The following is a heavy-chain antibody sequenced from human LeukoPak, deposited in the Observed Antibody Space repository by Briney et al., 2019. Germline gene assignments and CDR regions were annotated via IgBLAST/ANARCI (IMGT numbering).Heavy chain of an antibody. Sequence: ASVKVSCKVSGYTLTELSMHWVRQAPGKGLEWMGGFDPEDGETIYAQKFQGRVTMTEDTSTDTAYMELSSLRSEDTAVYYRATDRYCSSTSCYDYWGQGTLVTVSS. CDR1: GYTLTELS. D-gene: IGHD2-2*01. J-gene: IGHJ4*02. CDR3: ATDRYCSSTSCYDY. V-gene: IGHV1-24*01. CDR2: FDPEDGET.